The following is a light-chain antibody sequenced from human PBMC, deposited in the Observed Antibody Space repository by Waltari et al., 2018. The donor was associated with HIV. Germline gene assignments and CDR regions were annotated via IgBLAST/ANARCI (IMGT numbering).Light chain of an antibody. J-gene: IGLJ2*01. V-gene: IGLV1-47*01. Sequence: QAVLTQPPSAFGTPGLRVTISGSGSSSNIVTNSVSWYKQFHGTAPELVVYQPNQRPLGFPARFSGSKSGASASLAISGLRSEDEADYYGAAWDDSLSAWLFGGGTRLNVL. CDR1: SSNIVTNS. CDR2: QPN. CDR3: AAWDDSLSAWL.